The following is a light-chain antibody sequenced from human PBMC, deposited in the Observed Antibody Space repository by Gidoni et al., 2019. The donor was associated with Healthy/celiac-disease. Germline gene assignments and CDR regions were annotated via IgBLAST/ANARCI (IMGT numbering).Light chain of an antibody. V-gene: IGKV3-20*01. CDR1: QSVSSSD. J-gene: IGKJ4*01. CDR2: GAS. CDR3: QQFWT. Sequence: EIVLTQSPGTLSLSPGERATLSCRASQSVSSSDLAWYQQKPGQAPTLLIYGASSRATGIPDRFSGSGSGTDFTLTISRLEPEDFAVYYCQQFWTFGGGTKVEIK.